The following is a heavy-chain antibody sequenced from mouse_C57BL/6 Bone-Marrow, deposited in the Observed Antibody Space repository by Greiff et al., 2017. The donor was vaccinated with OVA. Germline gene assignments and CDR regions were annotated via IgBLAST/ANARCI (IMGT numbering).Heavy chain of an antibody. CDR3: ARSGCSSVDY. J-gene: IGHJ2*01. V-gene: IGHV1-69*01. Sequence: VQLQQPGAELVMPGASVKLSCKASGYTFTSYWMHWVKQRPGQGLEWIGEIDPSDSDTNYNQKFKGKSTLTVDKSSSTAYMQLSSLTSEDSAVYYGARSGCSSVDYWGQGTTLTVSS. CDR2: IDPSDSDT. D-gene: IGHD1-1*01. CDR1: GYTFTSYW.